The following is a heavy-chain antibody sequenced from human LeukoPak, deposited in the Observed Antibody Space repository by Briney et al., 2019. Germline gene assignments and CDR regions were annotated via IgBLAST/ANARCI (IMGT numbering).Heavy chain of an antibody. CDR2: IYTSGST. Sequence: SETLSLTCTVSGGSISSYYWSWIRQPAGKGLEWIGRIYTSGSTNYNPSLKSRVTMSVDTSKNQFSLKLTSVTAADTAVYYCGRDALVGYFSYYYMDVWGKGTTVTVSS. CDR1: GGSISSYY. CDR3: GRDALVGYFSYYYMDV. D-gene: IGHD2-15*01. J-gene: IGHJ6*03. V-gene: IGHV4-4*07.